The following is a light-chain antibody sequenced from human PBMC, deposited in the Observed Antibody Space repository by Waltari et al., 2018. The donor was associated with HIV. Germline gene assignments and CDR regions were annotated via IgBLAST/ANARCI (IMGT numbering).Light chain of an antibody. CDR3: QQYYTTVPLT. J-gene: IGKJ4*01. V-gene: IGKV4-1*01. CDR2: WAS. Sequence: DIVMTQSPDSLAVSLGERATINCKSSKSVLYSSDNKNYLAWYQQKAGQPPKLLIYWASTRESGVPDRFSGSGSGTDFTLTISSLQAEDVAFYYCQQYYTTVPLTFGGGTKVEIK. CDR1: KSVLYSSDNKNY.